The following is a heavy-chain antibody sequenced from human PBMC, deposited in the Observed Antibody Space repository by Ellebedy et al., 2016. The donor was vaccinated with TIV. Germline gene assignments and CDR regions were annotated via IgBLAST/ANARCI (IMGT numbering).Heavy chain of an antibody. D-gene: IGHD6-19*01. CDR1: GYSISTGYY. Sequence: MPSETLSLTCTVSGYSISTGYYWGWIRQPPGKGLEWIGIIYHTGNTYDNPSLKGRVTISVDTSKNQFSLKLTSVTAADTAVYYCARPYGSGWLGRSAFDIWGQGTMVTVSS. CDR3: ARPYGSGWLGRSAFDI. CDR2: IYHTGNT. V-gene: IGHV4-38-2*02. J-gene: IGHJ3*02.